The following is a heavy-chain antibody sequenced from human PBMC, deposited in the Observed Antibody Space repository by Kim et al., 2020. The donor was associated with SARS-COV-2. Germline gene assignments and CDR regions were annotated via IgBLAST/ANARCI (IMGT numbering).Heavy chain of an antibody. D-gene: IGHD3-22*01. CDR3: ARDPYYYDSSGYYYGLFDY. Sequence: GRFTIARANAKNSLYLQMNSLSAEDTAVYYCARDPYYYDSSGYYYGLFDYWGQGTLVTVSS. V-gene: IGHV3-11*06. J-gene: IGHJ4*02.